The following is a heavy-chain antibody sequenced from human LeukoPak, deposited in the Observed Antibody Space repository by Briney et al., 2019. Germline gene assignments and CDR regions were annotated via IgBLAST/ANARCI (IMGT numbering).Heavy chain of an antibody. V-gene: IGHV4-59*08. CDR3: ARQPSGTAAFDI. D-gene: IGHD1/OR15-1a*01. Sequence: SETLSLTCAVSGGSINSYYWSWIRQPPGQGLEWIAYIYSSGDSNYNPSFKSRVTISVDTSKNQFSLKLTSVPAADTAIYYCARQPSGTAAFDIWGQGTMVIVSS. CDR2: IYSSGDS. J-gene: IGHJ3*02. CDR1: GGSINSYY.